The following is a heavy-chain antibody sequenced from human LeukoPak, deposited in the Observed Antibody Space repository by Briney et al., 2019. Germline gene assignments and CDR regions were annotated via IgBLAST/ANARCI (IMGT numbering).Heavy chain of an antibody. Sequence: SVKVSCKASGGTFSSYAISWVRQAPGQGLEWMGGIIPIFGTANYAQKFQGRVTITADESTSTAYMELSSLRSEDTAVYYCARGFREYQLLYSWFDPWGQGTLVTVSS. CDR1: GGTFSSYA. J-gene: IGHJ5*02. CDR3: ARGFREYQLLYSWFDP. D-gene: IGHD2-2*02. V-gene: IGHV1-69*13. CDR2: IIPIFGTA.